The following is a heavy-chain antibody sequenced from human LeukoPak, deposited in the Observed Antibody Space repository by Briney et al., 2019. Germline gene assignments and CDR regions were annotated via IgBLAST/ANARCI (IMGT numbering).Heavy chain of an antibody. CDR1: GFIVSNKY. D-gene: IGHD3-3*01. Sequence: GGSLRLSCAASGFIVSNKYMTWVRQAPGKGLEWVSLIYSDGRTYYADSVRGRCTISRDNSKNTLYLQMNSLKTEDTAVYYCTSLITIHFQHWGQGTLVTVSS. J-gene: IGHJ1*01. CDR2: IYSDGRT. V-gene: IGHV3-53*01. CDR3: TSLITIHFQH.